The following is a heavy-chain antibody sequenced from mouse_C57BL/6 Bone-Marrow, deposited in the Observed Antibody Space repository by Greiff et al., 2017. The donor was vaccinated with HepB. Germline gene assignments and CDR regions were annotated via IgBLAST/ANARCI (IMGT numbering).Heavy chain of an antibody. CDR3: ARHLYYYGSSYWYFDV. V-gene: IGHV1-77*01. J-gene: IGHJ1*03. CDR2: IGPGSGST. CDR1: GYTFTDYY. Sequence: QVQLQQSGAELVKPGASVKISCKASGYTFTDYYINWVKQRPGQGLEWIGKIGPGSGSTYYNEKFKGKATLTADKSSSTAYMQLSSLTSEDSAVYFCARHLYYYGSSYWYFDVCGTGTTVTVSS. D-gene: IGHD1-1*01.